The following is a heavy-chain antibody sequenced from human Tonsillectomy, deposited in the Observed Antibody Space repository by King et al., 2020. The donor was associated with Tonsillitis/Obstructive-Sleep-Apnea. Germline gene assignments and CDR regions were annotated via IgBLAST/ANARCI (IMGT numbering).Heavy chain of an antibody. CDR1: GFTFSSYA. V-gene: IGHV3-23*04. CDR3: AKRGLEGSSSPFDY. J-gene: IGHJ4*02. CDR2: ISGSGGST. Sequence: VQLVEPGGALVQPGGSLKLSCAASGFTFSSYAMSWVRQAPGKGLEWVSGISGSGGSTYYADSVKGRFTISRDNSKNTLYLQMNSLRAEDTAVYYCAKRGLEGSSSPFDYWGQGTLVTVSS. D-gene: IGHD6-6*01.